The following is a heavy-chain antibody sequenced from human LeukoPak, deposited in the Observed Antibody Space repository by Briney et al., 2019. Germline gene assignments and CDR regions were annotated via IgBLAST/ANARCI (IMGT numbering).Heavy chain of an antibody. Sequence: ASVKVSCKVSGYTLTELSMHWVRQAPGKGLEWMGGFDPEDGETIYAQKFQGRVTMTEDTSTDTAYMELSSLRSEDTAVYYCARDGHRMYYYGSSDYRFDYWGQGTLVTVSS. D-gene: IGHD3-22*01. V-gene: IGHV1-24*01. CDR1: GYTLTELS. CDR2: FDPEDGET. J-gene: IGHJ4*02. CDR3: ARDGHRMYYYGSSDYRFDY.